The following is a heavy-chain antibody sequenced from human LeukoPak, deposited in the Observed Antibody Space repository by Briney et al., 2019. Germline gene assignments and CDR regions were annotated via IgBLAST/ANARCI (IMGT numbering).Heavy chain of an antibody. CDR3: AREVTGTTNTLYNWFDP. D-gene: IGHD1-7*01. V-gene: IGHV4-59*12. J-gene: IGHJ5*02. Sequence: PSETLSLTCTVSGGSISSYYWSWIRQPPGKGLEWIGYIYYSGSTNYNPSLKSRVTISVDTSKNQFSLKLSSVTAADTAVYYCAREVTGTTNTLYNWFDPWGQGTLVTVSS. CDR1: GGSISSYY. CDR2: IYYSGST.